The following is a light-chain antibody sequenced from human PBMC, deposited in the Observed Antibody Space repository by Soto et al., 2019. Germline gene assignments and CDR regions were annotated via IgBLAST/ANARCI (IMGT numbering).Light chain of an antibody. J-gene: IGKJ1*01. CDR2: DAS. V-gene: IGKV3D-15*01. Sequence: EIVMTQSPATLSVSAGERATLSCRARQSVRSNLAWYQQKPGQAPRLLIYDASTRATGIPARFSGSGSGTEFTLTISSLQSEDFAVYYCQQYNNWPETFGQGTKVDIK. CDR3: QQYNNWPET. CDR1: QSVRSN.